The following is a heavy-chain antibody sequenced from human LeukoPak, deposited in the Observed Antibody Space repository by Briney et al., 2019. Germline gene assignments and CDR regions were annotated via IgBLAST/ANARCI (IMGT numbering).Heavy chain of an antibody. J-gene: IGHJ4*02. Sequence: GGSLRLSCAASGFTFSSYAMSWVRQAPGKGLEWVSAISGSGGSTYYADSVKGRFTISRDNSKNTLYLQMNSLRAEDTTVYYCAAPDYDILTGYSVDFDYWGQGTLVTVSS. CDR1: GFTFSSYA. D-gene: IGHD3-9*01. V-gene: IGHV3-23*01. CDR2: ISGSGGST. CDR3: AAPDYDILTGYSVDFDY.